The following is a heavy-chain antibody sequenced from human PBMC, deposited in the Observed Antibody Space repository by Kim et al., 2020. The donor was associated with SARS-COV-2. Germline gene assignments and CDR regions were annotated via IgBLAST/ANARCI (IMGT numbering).Heavy chain of an antibody. D-gene: IGHD6-13*01. J-gene: IGHJ4*02. V-gene: IGHV1-18*01. CDR2: VNPYNDNT. CDR3: ARGDRYNSPDY. CDR1: GYFFTTYG. Sequence: ASVKVSCKASGYFFTTYGINWVRQAPGQGLEWMGWVNPYNDNTNYAQNFQDRVTMTTDTSTSTAYLELGSLRFDDTAVYYCARGDRYNSPDYWGQGTLVTVSS.